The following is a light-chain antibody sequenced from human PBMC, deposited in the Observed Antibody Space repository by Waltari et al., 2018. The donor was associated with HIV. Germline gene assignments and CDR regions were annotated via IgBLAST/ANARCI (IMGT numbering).Light chain of an antibody. CDR2: EVS. V-gene: IGLV2-14*01. CDR3: SSYTSSSSVV. Sequence: SITISCTGTSSDVGGYNYVSWYQQHPGKAPKLMIYEVSNRPSGVSNRFSGSKSGNTASLTISGLQAEDEADYYCSSYTSSSSVVFGGGTKLTVI. CDR1: SSDVGGYNY. J-gene: IGLJ2*01.